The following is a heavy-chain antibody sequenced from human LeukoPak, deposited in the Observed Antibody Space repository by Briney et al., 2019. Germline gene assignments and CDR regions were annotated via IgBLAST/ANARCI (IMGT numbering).Heavy chain of an antibody. D-gene: IGHD2-15*01. J-gene: IGHJ4*02. V-gene: IGHV3-30-3*01. Sequence: LSGGSLRLSCAASGFTFSTYDIHWVRQAPGKGLEWVAVISSDGNNKYYADSVKGRFTISRDNSKKTLYLHMNSLRAEDASVYYCARRRTYSFDYWGQGTLVTVSS. CDR1: GFTFSTYD. CDR2: ISSDGNNK. CDR3: ARRRTYSFDY.